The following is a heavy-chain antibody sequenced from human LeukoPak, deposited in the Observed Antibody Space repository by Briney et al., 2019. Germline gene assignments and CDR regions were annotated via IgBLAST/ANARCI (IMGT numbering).Heavy chain of an antibody. CDR1: GGSISTYY. Sequence: SETLSLTCTGSGGSISTYYWSWIRQPPGKGLEWIAYISDIGSINYNPSLKSRVTISLDTSKNQFSLKLSSVTAADTAVYYCAGHHPRNTVDFWGQGTLVTVSS. CDR2: ISDIGSI. D-gene: IGHD2/OR15-2a*01. J-gene: IGHJ4*02. CDR3: AGHHPRNTVDF. V-gene: IGHV4-59*08.